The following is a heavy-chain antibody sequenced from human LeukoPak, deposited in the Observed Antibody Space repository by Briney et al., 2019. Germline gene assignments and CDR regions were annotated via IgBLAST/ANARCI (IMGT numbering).Heavy chain of an antibody. CDR3: ARGTAMVEYYFDY. CDR2: IRYDGSNK. V-gene: IGHV3-30*02. J-gene: IGHJ4*02. D-gene: IGHD5-18*01. Sequence: GGSLRLSCAASGFTFSSYGMHWVRQAPGKGLEWVAFIRYDGSNKYYADSVKGRFTISRDNSKNTLYLQMNSLRAEDTAVYYCARGTAMVEYYFDYWGQGTLVTVSS. CDR1: GFTFSSYG.